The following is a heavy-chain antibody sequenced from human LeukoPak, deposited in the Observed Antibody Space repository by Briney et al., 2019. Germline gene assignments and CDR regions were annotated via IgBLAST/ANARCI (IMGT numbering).Heavy chain of an antibody. CDR2: VNSDGSAT. CDR1: GFIFTKYW. J-gene: IGHJ4*02. D-gene: IGHD5-18*01. CDR3: AREWIQLWSRTRSYYFDY. V-gene: IGHV3-74*01. Sequence: GGSLRLSCAASGFIFTKYWMHWVRQAPGKGLVWVSHVNSDGSATSYADSVKGRFTISRDNSKNTLYLQMNSLRAEDTAVYYCAREWIQLWSRTRSYYFDYWGQGTLVTVSS.